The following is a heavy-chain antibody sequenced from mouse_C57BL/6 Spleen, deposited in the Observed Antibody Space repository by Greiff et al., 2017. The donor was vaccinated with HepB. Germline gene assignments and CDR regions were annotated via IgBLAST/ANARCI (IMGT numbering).Heavy chain of an antibody. CDR2: INPSSGYT. Sequence: QVQLQQSGAELARPGASVKMSCKASGYTFTSYTMHWVKQRPGQGLEWIGYINPSSGYTKYNQKFKDKATLTADKSSSTAYMQLSSLTSEDSAVYYCAREDWDAFFAYWGQGTLVTVSA. D-gene: IGHD4-1*01. J-gene: IGHJ3*01. CDR3: AREDWDAFFAY. CDR1: GYTFTSYT. V-gene: IGHV1-4*01.